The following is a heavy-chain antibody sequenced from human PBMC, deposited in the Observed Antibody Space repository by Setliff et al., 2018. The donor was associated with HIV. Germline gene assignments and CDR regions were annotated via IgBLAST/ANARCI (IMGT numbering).Heavy chain of an antibody. CDR1: GGSFSGFY. Sequence: KPSETLSLTCAVYGGSFSGFYWSWIRQAPGKGLEWIGEINHSGKTNYNQSLKSQITLSVVTSANQFALKLASVTAADTAVYYCARGFTIFGAGFSADPTGNWFDPWGQGTLVTVSS. J-gene: IGHJ5*02. D-gene: IGHD3-3*01. V-gene: IGHV4-34*01. CDR2: INHSGKT. CDR3: ARGFTIFGAGFSADPTGNWFDP.